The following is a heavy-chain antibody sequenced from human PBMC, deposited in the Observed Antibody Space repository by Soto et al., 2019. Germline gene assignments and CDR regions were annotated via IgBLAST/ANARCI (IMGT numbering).Heavy chain of an antibody. CDR1: GYNFATYW. CDR3: ARHDVETASDY. Sequence: GESLKISCQASGYNFATYWIMWVRQVPGKGLEWMGIIYPRDSDTRYSPSVQGQVTMSVDTSISIAYLQWSSLRASDTAIYYCARHDVETASDYWGQGTLVTVSS. D-gene: IGHD5-18*01. V-gene: IGHV5-51*01. J-gene: IGHJ4*02. CDR2: IYPRDSDT.